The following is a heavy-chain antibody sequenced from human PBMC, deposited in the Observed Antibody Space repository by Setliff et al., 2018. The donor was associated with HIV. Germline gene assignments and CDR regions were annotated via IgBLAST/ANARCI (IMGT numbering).Heavy chain of an antibody. D-gene: IGHD6-13*01. V-gene: IGHV4-31*03. CDR1: GGSISSGGYY. Sequence: PSETLSLTCTVSGGSISSGGYYWSWIRQHPGKGLEWIGYIYYSGSTNYNPSLKRRVTISADTSKNQFSLKLTSVTAADAAVYYCARGERYSSSWYEWDNGFDPWGQGTLVTVSS. CDR3: ARGERYSSSWYEWDNGFDP. J-gene: IGHJ5*02. CDR2: IYYSGST.